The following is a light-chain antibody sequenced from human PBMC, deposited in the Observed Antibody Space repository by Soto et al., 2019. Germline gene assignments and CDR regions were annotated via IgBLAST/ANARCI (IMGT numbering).Light chain of an antibody. J-gene: IGLJ2*01. CDR2: TND. CDR3: TSYTSSSTDADVV. CDR1: TSNIGTNS. V-gene: IGLV1-44*01. Sequence: QAVVTQPPSASGTPGQRVTISCSGSTSNIGTNSVNWYQHLPGTAPKLLIHTNDQRPSGVPDRFSGSKSGTSASLAISGLQSEDEADYYCTSYTSSSTDADVVFGGGTKLTVL.